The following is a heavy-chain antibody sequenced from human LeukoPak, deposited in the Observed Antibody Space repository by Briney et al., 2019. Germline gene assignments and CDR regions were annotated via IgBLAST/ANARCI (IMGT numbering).Heavy chain of an antibody. J-gene: IGHJ4*02. CDR2: ISGSGVGT. CDR3: AEYTDWGITSGLDY. CDR1: GFTFSSYA. Sequence: PGGSLRLSCAASGFTFSSYAMSWVRQAPGKGLEWVSGISGSGVGTHYADSVKGRFTISRDNSKNTLYLQMNSLRAEDTAVYYCAEYTDWGITSGLDYWGQGTLVTVSS. V-gene: IGHV3-23*01. D-gene: IGHD3-16*01.